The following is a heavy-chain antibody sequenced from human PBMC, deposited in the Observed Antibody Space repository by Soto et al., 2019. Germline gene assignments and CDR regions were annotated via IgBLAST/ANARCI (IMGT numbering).Heavy chain of an antibody. V-gene: IGHV4-4*07. Sequence: PSETLSLTCTVSGGSISSYYWSWIRQPAGKGLEWIGRIYTSGSTNYNPSLKSRVTMSVDTSKNQFSLKLSSVTAADTAVSYCARDIFQEIYSGYVQNYFDYWGQGTLVTVS. CDR2: IYTSGST. D-gene: IGHD5-12*01. CDR1: GGSISSYY. CDR3: ARDIFQEIYSGYVQNYFDY. J-gene: IGHJ4*02.